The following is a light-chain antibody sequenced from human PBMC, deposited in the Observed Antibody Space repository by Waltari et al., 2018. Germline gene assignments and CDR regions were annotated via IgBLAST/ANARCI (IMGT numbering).Light chain of an antibody. V-gene: IGLV2-8*01. Sequence: QSALTQPPSASGSPGQSVTISCTGTSSDVGGYNYVSWYQHHPGKAPKLMIYEVTKRPSGVPDRFYGSRSGNTASLTVSGLQAEDEADYYCSSYAGSNNWVFGGGTKLTVL. J-gene: IGLJ3*02. CDR3: SSYAGSNNWV. CDR2: EVT. CDR1: SSDVGGYNY.